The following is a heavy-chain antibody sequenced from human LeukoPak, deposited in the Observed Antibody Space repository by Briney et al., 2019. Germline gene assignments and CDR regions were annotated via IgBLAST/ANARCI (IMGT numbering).Heavy chain of an antibody. Sequence: PSGTLSLTCTVSGASVTTHYWSWIRQPPGKGLEWIGNIFYRGINSYHSSYDTSLQSRATMSIDTSKHQISLNLTSVTAADTAVYYSASKPVVPASQGHYCDPWGQGTLVTVSS. CDR2: IFYRGINSYHS. D-gene: IGHD2-2*01. J-gene: IGHJ5*02. CDR3: ASKPVVPASQGHYCDP. CDR1: GASVTTHY. V-gene: IGHV4-59*02.